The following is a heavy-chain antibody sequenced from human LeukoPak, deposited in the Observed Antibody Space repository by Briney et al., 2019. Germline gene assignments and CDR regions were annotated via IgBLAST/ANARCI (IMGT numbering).Heavy chain of an antibody. CDR3: AKGRETTASGTFDY. J-gene: IGHJ4*02. Sequence: PGRSLRLSCAASGFTFSSYGMHCVRQAPGKGLEWVAVISEDGSNKYYEDSVKGRFTISRDNSNNTLYLQMNSLRAEDTAVYYCAKGRETTASGTFDYWGQGTLVTVSS. D-gene: IGHD6-13*01. CDR1: GFTFSSYG. CDR2: ISEDGSNK. V-gene: IGHV3-30*18.